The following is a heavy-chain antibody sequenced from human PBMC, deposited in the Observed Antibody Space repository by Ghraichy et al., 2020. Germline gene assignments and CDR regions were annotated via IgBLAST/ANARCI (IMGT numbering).Heavy chain of an antibody. Sequence: GESLNISCAASGFTFSSHWMSWVRQAPGKGLEWVANIKQDESEKYYVDSVKGRFTISRDNAKNSLYLQMNSLRAEDTAVYYCARVKSAWYGMDVWGRGTTVTVSS. V-gene: IGHV3-7*03. CDR3: ARVKSAWYGMDV. D-gene: IGHD2/OR15-2a*01. J-gene: IGHJ6*02. CDR2: IKQDESEK. CDR1: GFTFSSHW.